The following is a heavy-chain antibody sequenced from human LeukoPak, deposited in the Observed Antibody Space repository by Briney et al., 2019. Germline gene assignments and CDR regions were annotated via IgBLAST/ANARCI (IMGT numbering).Heavy chain of an antibody. Sequence: GGSLRLSCAAPGFTFSSYAMSWVRQAPGTGLEWVSAISGSGGSTYYADSVKGRFTISRDNSKNTLYLQMNSLRAEDTAVYYCAKTPSGWYWYFDLWGRGTLVTVSS. CDR2: ISGSGGST. CDR3: AKTPSGWYWYFDL. CDR1: GFTFSSYA. J-gene: IGHJ2*01. V-gene: IGHV3-23*01. D-gene: IGHD6-19*01.